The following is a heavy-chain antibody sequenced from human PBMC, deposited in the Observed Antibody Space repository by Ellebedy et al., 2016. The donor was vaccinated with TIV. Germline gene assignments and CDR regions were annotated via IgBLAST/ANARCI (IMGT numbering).Heavy chain of an antibody. CDR2: INPNSGGT. D-gene: IGHD3-16*01. J-gene: IGHJ4*02. CDR3: ARALEVNWGDPEFDY. CDR1: GYTFTGYY. Sequence: AASVKVSCKASGYTFTGYYMHWVRQAPGQGLEWMGWINPNSGGTNYAQKFQGWVTMTRDTSISTAYMELSRLRSDDTAVYYCARALEVNWGDPEFDYWGQGTLVTVSS. V-gene: IGHV1-2*04.